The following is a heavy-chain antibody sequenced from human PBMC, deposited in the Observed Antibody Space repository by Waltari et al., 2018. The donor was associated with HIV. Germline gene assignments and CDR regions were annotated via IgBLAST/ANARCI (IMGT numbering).Heavy chain of an antibody. Sequence: QVQLQESGPGLVKPSQTLSLTCTVSGGSISSGGYYWSWIRQHPGTGREWFGYIYYSGSTYYTPAAKSRVTISVDTSKNQFSLKLSSVTAADTAVYYCARGSDSSGYYEGWGQGTLVTVSS. D-gene: IGHD3-22*01. CDR2: IYYSGST. V-gene: IGHV4-31*03. CDR3: ARGSDSSGYYEG. CDR1: GGSISSGGYY. J-gene: IGHJ4*02.